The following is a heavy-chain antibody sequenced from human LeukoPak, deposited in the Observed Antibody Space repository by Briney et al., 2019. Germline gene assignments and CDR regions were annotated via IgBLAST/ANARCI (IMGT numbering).Heavy chain of an antibody. CDR2: INPSGGAP. V-gene: IGHV1-46*01. J-gene: IGHJ4*02. Sequence: ASVTVSCTASGYTFTSYYMHWVRQAPGQGLEWMGMINPSGGAPNYAQKFQDRVTMTKDTSTSTVYMEVSSLRSEDTAVYYCARKVYASNDYYYEYYLDYWGQGTLVTVSS. CDR1: GYTFTSYY. D-gene: IGHD3-22*01. CDR3: ARKVYASNDYYYEYYLDY.